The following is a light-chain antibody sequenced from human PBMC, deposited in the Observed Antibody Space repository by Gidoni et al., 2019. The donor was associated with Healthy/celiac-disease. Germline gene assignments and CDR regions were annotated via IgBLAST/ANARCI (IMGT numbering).Light chain of an antibody. Sequence: DIQMTQSPSTLSASVGDRVTITCRASQSISSWLAWYQQKPVKAPKLLIYKAYSLESGVPSRFSGSGAGTEFTITISSLQPDDFATYYCQQYNSYSLTFGGGTKVEIK. V-gene: IGKV1-5*03. CDR3: QQYNSYSLT. CDR2: KAY. CDR1: QSISSW. J-gene: IGKJ4*01.